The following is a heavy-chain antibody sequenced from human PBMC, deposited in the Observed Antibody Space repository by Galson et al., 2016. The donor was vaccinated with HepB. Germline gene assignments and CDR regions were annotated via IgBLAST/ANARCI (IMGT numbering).Heavy chain of an antibody. CDR3: AQKRIYLDNSGYFHWGY. CDR2: IYWNDNK. CDR1: GFSLSTSGVG. J-gene: IGHJ4*02. Sequence: PALVKPTQTVTLTCTFSGFSLSTSGVGVGWIRQPPGKALEWLAVIYWNDNKDYSPSLRSRLTITKDTSENRVVLSVTNMDPVDTGTYYCAQKRIYLDNSGYFHWGYWGQGTLVTVSS. D-gene: IGHD3-22*01. V-gene: IGHV2-5*01.